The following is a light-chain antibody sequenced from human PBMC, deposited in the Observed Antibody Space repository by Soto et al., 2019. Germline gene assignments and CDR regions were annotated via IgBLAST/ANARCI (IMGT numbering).Light chain of an antibody. J-gene: IGLJ3*02. CDR3: CSYAGSYTFHWV. Sequence: QSVLTQPRSVSGSPGQSVTISCTGTSSDVGGYNYVSWYQQHPGKAPKLMIYDVSKRPSGVPDRFSGSKSGNTASLTISGLQAADEADYYCCSYAGSYTFHWVFGGGTKLTVL. CDR1: SSDVGGYNY. V-gene: IGLV2-11*01. CDR2: DVS.